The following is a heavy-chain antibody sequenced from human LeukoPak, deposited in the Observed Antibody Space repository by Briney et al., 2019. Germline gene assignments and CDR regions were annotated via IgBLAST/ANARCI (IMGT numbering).Heavy chain of an antibody. CDR1: GGSISSGGYY. V-gene: IGHV4-61*08. J-gene: IGHJ2*01. Sequence: SQTLSLTCTVSGGSISSGGYYWSWIRQPPGKGLEWIGYIYYSGSTDYNPSLKSRVTISVDTSKNQFSLKLSSVTAADTAVYYCARGRYQLPWYLDLWGRGTLVTVSS. CDR2: IYYSGST. CDR3: ARGRYQLPWYLDL. D-gene: IGHD2-2*01.